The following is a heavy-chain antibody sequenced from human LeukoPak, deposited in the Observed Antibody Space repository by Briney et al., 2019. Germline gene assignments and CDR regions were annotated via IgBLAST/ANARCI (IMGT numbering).Heavy chain of an antibody. V-gene: IGHV3-9*01. J-gene: IGHJ3*02. CDR1: GFTFDDYA. CDR2: ISWNSGSI. CDR3: AKDDTFGSFYAFDI. D-gene: IGHD1-26*01. Sequence: GGSLRLSCAASGFTFDDYAMRWVRQAPGKGLEWVSGISWNSGSIGYADSVKGRFTISRDNAKNSLYLQMNSLRAEDTALYYCAKDDTFGSFYAFDIWGQGTMVTVSS.